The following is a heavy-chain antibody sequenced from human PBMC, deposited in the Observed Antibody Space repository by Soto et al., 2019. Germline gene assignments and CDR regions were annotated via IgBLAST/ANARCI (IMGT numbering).Heavy chain of an antibody. CDR1: GYTFTSYG. D-gene: IGHD2-15*01. Sequence: QVQLVQSGAEVKKPGASVKVSCKASGYTFTSYGISWVRQAPGQGLEWMGWISAYNGNTNYAQKLQGRVTMTTDTSRGTAYMELRSMRSDDTAVYYWARELEDIVVVVAATYCDYGMDVWGQGTTVTVSS. CDR2: ISAYNGNT. V-gene: IGHV1-18*01. CDR3: ARELEDIVVVVAATYCDYGMDV. J-gene: IGHJ6*02.